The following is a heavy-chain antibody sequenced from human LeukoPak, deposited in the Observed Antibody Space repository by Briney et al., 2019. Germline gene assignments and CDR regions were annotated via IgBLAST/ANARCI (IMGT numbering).Heavy chain of an antibody. CDR3: ATVAGYYYYYYMDV. CDR2: IIPIFGTA. Sequence: SVKVSCKASGGTFSSYAISWVRQAPGQGLEWMGGIIPIFGTANYAQKFQGRVTITTDESTSTAYMELSSLRSEDTAVYYCATVAGYYYYYYMDVWGKGTTVTVFS. V-gene: IGHV1-69*05. J-gene: IGHJ6*03. D-gene: IGHD6-19*01. CDR1: GGTFSSYA.